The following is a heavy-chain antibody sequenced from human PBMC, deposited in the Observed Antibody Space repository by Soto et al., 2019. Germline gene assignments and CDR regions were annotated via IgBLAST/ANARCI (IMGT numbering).Heavy chain of an antibody. CDR3: AGHGGFSFDS. Sequence: QVQLQESGPGLVNPSVTLSLTCAVSGGSISSDNWWSWVRQPPGTGLEWIGEIYHSGGTHYNPSLKSRVTISVDKSKNLISLELSSVSAADTAVYFCAGHGGFSFDSWGQGTLVTVSS. J-gene: IGHJ4*02. V-gene: IGHV4-4*02. CDR2: IYHSGGT. CDR1: GGSISSDNW. D-gene: IGHD3-3*01.